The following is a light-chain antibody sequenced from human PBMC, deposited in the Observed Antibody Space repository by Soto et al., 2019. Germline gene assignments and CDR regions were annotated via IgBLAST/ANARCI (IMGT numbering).Light chain of an antibody. V-gene: IGLV2-14*01. CDR3: SSYTSSSTYV. CDR2: DGS. CDR1: SSVVGGYHY. Sequence: QSVLSQPASVSGAPGQSITISCTGTSSVVGGYHYVSWYQQHPGKDRNLMIYDGSNRPSGVSNRFSGSKSGNTASLTISGLQAEDEADYYRSSYTSSSTYVFGTGTKVPVL. J-gene: IGLJ1*01.